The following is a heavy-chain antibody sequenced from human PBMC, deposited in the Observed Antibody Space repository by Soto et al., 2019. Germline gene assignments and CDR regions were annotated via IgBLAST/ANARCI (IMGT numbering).Heavy chain of an antibody. D-gene: IGHD6-13*01. CDR1: GYTFTSYA. CDR2: ISGYNGNT. Sequence: GASVKVSCKASGYTFTSYAITWVRQAPGQGLEWMGWISGYNGNTKYAQKLQGRVTMTRNTSISTAYMELSSLRSEDTAVYYCARGRIAAENWGQGTLVTVSS. V-gene: IGHV1-18*04. CDR3: ARGRIAAEN. J-gene: IGHJ4*02.